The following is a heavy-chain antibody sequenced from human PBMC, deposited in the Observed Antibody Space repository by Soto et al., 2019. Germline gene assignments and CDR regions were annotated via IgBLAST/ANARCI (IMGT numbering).Heavy chain of an antibody. D-gene: IGHD3-3*01. CDR1: GGSVSSGSYY. CDR2: IYYSGST. CDR3: ARDSLYYDFWSGYYSPHYYYGMDV. V-gene: IGHV4-61*01. Sequence: PSETLSLTCTVSGGSVSSGSYYWSWIRQPPGNGLEWIGYIYYSGSTNYNPSLKSRVTISVDTSKNQFSLKLSSVTAADTAVYYCARDSLYYDFWSGYYSPHYYYGMDVWGQGTTVTVSS. J-gene: IGHJ6*02.